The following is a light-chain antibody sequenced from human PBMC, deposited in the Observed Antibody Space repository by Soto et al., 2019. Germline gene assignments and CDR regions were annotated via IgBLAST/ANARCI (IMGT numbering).Light chain of an antibody. J-gene: IGKJ4*01. Sequence: DIQMTQSPSSLSASVGDRVTITCRASQGLSNYLAWYQQKPAKVPKLLIYTASTLQSGVPSRFSASGSGTDFTLTISSLQSEDVATYYCQNYNSAPQLTFGGGTKVQIK. V-gene: IGKV1-27*01. CDR3: QNYNSAPQLT. CDR1: QGLSNY. CDR2: TAS.